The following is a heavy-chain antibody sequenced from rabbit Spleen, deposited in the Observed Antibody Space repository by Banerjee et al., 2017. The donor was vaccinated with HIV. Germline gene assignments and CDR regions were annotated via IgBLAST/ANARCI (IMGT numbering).Heavy chain of an antibody. CDR3: ARAANNIGYCAGL. CDR2: IYVGSSGST. J-gene: IGHJ6*01. Sequence: QEQLVESGGDLVKPGASLTLTCKASGLDFSSSYWICWVRQAPGKGLEWIACIYVGSSGSTYYATWAKGRFTISKTSSTTVTLQMTSLTVADTATYWCARAANNIGYCAGLWGPGTLVTVS. V-gene: IGHV1S45*01. CDR1: GLDFSSSYW. D-gene: IGHD1-1*01.